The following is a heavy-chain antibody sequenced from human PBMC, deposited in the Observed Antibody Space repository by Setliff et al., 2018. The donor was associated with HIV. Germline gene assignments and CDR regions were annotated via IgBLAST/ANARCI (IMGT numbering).Heavy chain of an antibody. J-gene: IGHJ4*02. CDR3: ARVRGESWYFDY. Sequence: SETLSLTCSVSGVSINRTDHYWGWIRQSPEKGLEWIVNSYHVGTTYYNPSLNSRVTMSVDTSKNQFSLKLSSVTAADTAVYYCARVRGESWYFDYWGQGTLVTVSS. CDR2: SYHVGTT. CDR1: GVSINRTDHY. D-gene: IGHD3-10*01. V-gene: IGHV4-39*07.